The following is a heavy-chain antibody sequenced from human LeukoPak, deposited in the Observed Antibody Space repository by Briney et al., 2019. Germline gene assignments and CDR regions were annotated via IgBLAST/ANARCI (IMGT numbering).Heavy chain of an antibody. Sequence: PSETLSLTCIVSGGSITSSNYFWGWIRQPPGKGLEWIGGFYHSGTIFYTPSLGSRVAISIDTSKNQFSLRLLSVTAADTAVYYCARQGVVPNKAGWYFDLWGRGTLVTVSS. D-gene: IGHD3-10*01. CDR3: ARQGVVPNKAGWYFDL. CDR2: FYHSGTI. CDR1: GGSITSSNYF. V-gene: IGHV4-39*01. J-gene: IGHJ2*01.